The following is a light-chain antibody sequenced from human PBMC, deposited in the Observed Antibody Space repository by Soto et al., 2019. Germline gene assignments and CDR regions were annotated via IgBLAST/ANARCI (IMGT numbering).Light chain of an antibody. J-gene: IGLJ1*01. V-gene: IGLV2-11*01. CDR3: CSFAGSYTLYV. CDR2: DVS. CDR1: SSDVGGYSY. Sequence: QSVLTQPRSVSGSPGQSVTISCTGTSSDVGGYSYVSWFQQHPDKAPKLMIYDVSKRPSGVPDRFSGSKSGNTASLTISGLQAEDEADYYCCSFAGSYTLYVFGTGTKVTVL.